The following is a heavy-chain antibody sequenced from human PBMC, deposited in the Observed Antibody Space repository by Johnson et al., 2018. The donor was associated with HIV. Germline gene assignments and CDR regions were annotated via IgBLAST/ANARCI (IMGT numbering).Heavy chain of an antibody. CDR3: ARLPSRGGTIKDAFDI. V-gene: IGHV3-7*05. CDR1: GFTFSSYG. J-gene: IGHJ3*02. D-gene: IGHD2-15*01. Sequence: VQLVKSGGGVVQPGRSLRLSCAASGFTFSSYGMHWVRQAPGKGLEWVANVKQDGSEKYYVDSVKGRFTISRDNAKNSLYLQMNGLRAEDTAVYYCARLPSRGGTIKDAFDIWGQGTMVTVSS. CDR2: VKQDGSEK.